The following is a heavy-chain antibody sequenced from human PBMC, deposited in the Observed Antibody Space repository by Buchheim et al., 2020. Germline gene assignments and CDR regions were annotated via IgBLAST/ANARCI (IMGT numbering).Heavy chain of an antibody. Sequence: QLQLQESGPGLVKPSETLSLTCTVSGGSISSSSYYWGWIRQPPGKGLEWIGSIYYSGSTYYNPSLKSRVTISVDTSKNQFSLKLSSVTAADTAVYYCARRRNYYDSSGYYYLGPHNYWGQGTL. CDR2: IYYSGST. J-gene: IGHJ4*02. V-gene: IGHV4-39*01. CDR1: GGSISSSSYY. CDR3: ARRRNYYDSSGYYYLGPHNY. D-gene: IGHD3-22*01.